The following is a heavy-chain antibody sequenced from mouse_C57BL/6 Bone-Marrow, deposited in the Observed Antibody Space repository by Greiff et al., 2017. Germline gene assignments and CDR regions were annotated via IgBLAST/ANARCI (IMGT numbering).Heavy chain of an antibody. V-gene: IGHV14-4*01. J-gene: IGHJ1*03. D-gene: IGHD2-3*01. CDR3: TTEGWLLPWYFDV. Sequence: VQLQQSGAELVRPGASVKLSCTASGFNIKDDYMHWVKQRPEQGLEWIGWIDPENGDTEYASKFQGKATITADTSSNTAYLQLSSLTSEDTAVYYCTTEGWLLPWYFDVWGTGTTVTVSP. CDR1: GFNIKDDY. CDR2: IDPENGDT.